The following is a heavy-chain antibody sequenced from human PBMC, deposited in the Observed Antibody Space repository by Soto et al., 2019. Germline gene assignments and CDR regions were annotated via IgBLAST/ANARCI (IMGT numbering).Heavy chain of an antibody. Sequence: GGSLRLSCAASGFTFSSYSMNWVRQAPGKGLEWVSYISSSSSTIYYADSVKGRFTISRDNAKNSLYLQMNSLRDEDTAVYYCARDRGIAAAGTGYYYYGMDVWGQGTTVTVS. CDR2: ISSSSSTI. CDR3: ARDRGIAAAGTGYYYYGMDV. J-gene: IGHJ6*02. V-gene: IGHV3-48*02. CDR1: GFTFSSYS. D-gene: IGHD6-13*01.